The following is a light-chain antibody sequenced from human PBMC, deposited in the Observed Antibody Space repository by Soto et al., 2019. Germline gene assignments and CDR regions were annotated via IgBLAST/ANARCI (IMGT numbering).Light chain of an antibody. CDR2: AAS. V-gene: IGKV1-9*01. J-gene: IGKJ2*01. CDR1: QGISSY. CDR3: QQLNSYPPRYT. Sequence: IQLTQSPSSLSASVGDRVTITCRASQGISSYLAWYQQKPGKAPKLLIYAASTLQSGVPSRFSGSGSGTDFTLTISSLQPEDFVTYYCQQLNSYPPRYTFGQGTKLEIK.